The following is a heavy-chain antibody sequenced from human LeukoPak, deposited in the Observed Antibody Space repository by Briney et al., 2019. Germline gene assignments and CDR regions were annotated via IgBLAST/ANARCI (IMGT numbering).Heavy chain of an antibody. J-gene: IGHJ4*02. Sequence: ASVKVSCKASGYTFTSYGISWVRQAPGQGLEWMGWISAYNGNTNYAQKLQGRVTMTPDTSTSTAYMELRSLRSDDTAVYYCARATIIVVVPAYTYYFDYWGQGTLVTVSS. CDR2: ISAYNGNT. V-gene: IGHV1-18*01. CDR1: GYTFTSYG. D-gene: IGHD2-21*02. CDR3: ARATIIVVVPAYTYYFDY.